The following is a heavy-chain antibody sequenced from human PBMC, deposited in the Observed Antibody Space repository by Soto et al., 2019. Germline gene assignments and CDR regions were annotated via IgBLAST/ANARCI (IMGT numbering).Heavy chain of an antibody. Sequence: QVQLVQSGAEVKKPGASVKVSCRASGYTFTGYYIHWVRQAPGEGLEWMGWIAPRSGDRDYAQRFQGRVTMTRDTSITTAYMELSSLRSDDTAVYYCARANSGDDDEFDYWGQGTLVTVSS. D-gene: IGHD5-12*01. V-gene: IGHV1-2*02. CDR1: GYTFTGYY. CDR2: IAPRSGDR. CDR3: ARANSGDDDEFDY. J-gene: IGHJ4*02.